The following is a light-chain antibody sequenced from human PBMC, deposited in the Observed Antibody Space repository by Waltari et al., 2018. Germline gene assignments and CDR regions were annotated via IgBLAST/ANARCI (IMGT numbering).Light chain of an antibody. Sequence: EIGMTQSPATLSVSQGARATLSCRASPSVSSNLAWYQQKPGQAPRLLIYGASTRATGIPARFSGSGSGTEFTLTISSMQSEDFAVYYCQQYNNWPPWTFGQGTKVEIK. CDR2: GAS. CDR1: PSVSSN. CDR3: QQYNNWPPWT. J-gene: IGKJ1*01. V-gene: IGKV3-15*01.